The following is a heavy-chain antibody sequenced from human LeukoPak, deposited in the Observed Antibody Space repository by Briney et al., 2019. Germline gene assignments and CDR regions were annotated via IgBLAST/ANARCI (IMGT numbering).Heavy chain of an antibody. CDR1: GFIFSNYV. J-gene: IGHJ4*02. V-gene: IGHV3-30-3*01. Sequence: GRSLRLSCAASGFIFSNYVMHWVRQAPGKGLEWVAVISYDGSNKYYADSVKGRFTISRDNSKNTLYLQMNSLRAEDTAVYYCARDKYYYDSSGYYYPDYWGQGTLVTVSS. CDR3: ARDKYYYDSSGYYYPDY. CDR2: ISYDGSNK. D-gene: IGHD3-22*01.